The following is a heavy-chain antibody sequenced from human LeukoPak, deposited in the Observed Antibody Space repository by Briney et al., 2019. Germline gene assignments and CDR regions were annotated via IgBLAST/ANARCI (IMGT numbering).Heavy chain of an antibody. D-gene: IGHD3-10*01. CDR3: ARATMVRGVIFDP. Sequence: SETLSLTCAVYGGSFSGYYWSWIRQPPGKGLEWIGEINHSGSTNYNPSPKSRVTISVDTSKNQFSLKLSSVTAADTAVYYCARATMVRGVIFDPWGQGTLVTVSS. CDR2: INHSGST. CDR1: GGSFSGYY. J-gene: IGHJ5*02. V-gene: IGHV4-34*01.